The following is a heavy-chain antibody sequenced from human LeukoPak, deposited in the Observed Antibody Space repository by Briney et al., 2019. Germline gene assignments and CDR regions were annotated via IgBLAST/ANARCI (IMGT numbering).Heavy chain of an antibody. J-gene: IGHJ4*02. D-gene: IGHD2-21*02. V-gene: IGHV3-48*03. Sequence: GGSLRLSCAASGFTFSSYEMNWVRQAPGKGLEWVSYIMSTGSPIYYADSVKGRFTVSRDNAKNSLYLQMNSLRAEDTAIYYCSSSEDGYVWNSRWGQGTLVTVSS. CDR3: SSSEDGYVWNSR. CDR2: IMSTGSPI. CDR1: GFTFSSYE.